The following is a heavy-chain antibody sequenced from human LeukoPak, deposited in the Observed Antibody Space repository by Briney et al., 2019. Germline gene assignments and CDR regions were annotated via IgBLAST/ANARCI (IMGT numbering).Heavy chain of an antibody. V-gene: IGHV3-21*04. J-gene: IGHJ6*03. D-gene: IGHD1-26*01. CDR1: GFTFSSYS. CDR2: ITSSSTYI. CDR3: ARTTSGATFSDYYYYHMDV. Sequence: KPGGSLRLSCAASGFTFSSYSMNWVRQAPGKGLEWVSSITSSSTYIHYADSVKGRFTISRDNAKNSLYLQMNSLRAEDTAVYYCARTTSGATFSDYYYYHMDVWGEGTTVTVSS.